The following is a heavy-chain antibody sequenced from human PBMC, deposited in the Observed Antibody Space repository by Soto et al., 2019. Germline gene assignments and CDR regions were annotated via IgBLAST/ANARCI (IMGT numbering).Heavy chain of an antibody. CDR1: GFTFSDYG. Sequence: GSSLGLSCAVSGFTFSDYGMHWVLQAPGKGLEWVAVISYDGSNKYCADSVKGLFTISRDNSKNTLYLQMNSLRAEDTAVYYCASNLPYGAGSYSLYGMDVWRQGTTVTVSS. CDR2: ISYDGSNK. D-gene: IGHD3-10*01. J-gene: IGHJ6*02. CDR3: ASNLPYGAGSYSLYGMDV. V-gene: IGHV3-30*03.